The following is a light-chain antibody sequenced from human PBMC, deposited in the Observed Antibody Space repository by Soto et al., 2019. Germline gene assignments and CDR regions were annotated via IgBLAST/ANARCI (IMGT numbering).Light chain of an antibody. CDR1: QSVSTY. V-gene: IGKV3-11*01. J-gene: IGKJ5*01. CDR2: DAS. CDR3: QQRRNWQIT. Sequence: ETVLTQSPATRSWSPWESATRSFRASQSVSTYLAWYQQKPGQAPRLLIYDASNRVTGIPARFRGSGSGPDFTLTISSLEPDDFAVYYCQQRRNWQITFGQGTRLEI.